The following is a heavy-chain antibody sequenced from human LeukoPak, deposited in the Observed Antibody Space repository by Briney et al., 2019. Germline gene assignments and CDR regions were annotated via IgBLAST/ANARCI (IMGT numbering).Heavy chain of an antibody. CDR3: ARGYCSGGSCPHFDY. CDR2: IGTAGDT. J-gene: IGHJ4*02. V-gene: IGHV3-13*01. Sequence: GGSLRLSCAASGFTFSSYDMHWVRQATGKGLEWVSAIGTAGDTYYPGSVKGRFTISRENAKNSLYLQMNSLRAGDTAVYYCARGYCSGGSCPHFDYWGQGTLVIVSS. D-gene: IGHD2-15*01. CDR1: GFTFSSYD.